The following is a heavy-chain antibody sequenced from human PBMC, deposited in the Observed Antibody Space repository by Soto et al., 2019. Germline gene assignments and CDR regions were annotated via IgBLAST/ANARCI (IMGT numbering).Heavy chain of an antibody. CDR2: ISGSGGST. V-gene: IGHV3-23*01. CDR3: AKDPLISYSSRSGNFDY. Sequence: PGGSLRLSXAASGFTFSSYAMSWVRQAPGKGLEWVSAISGSGGSTYYADSVKGRFTISRDNSKNTLYLQMNSLRAEDTAVYYCAKDPLISYSSRSGNFDYWGQGTLVTVSS. CDR1: GFTFSSYA. D-gene: IGHD6-13*01. J-gene: IGHJ4*02.